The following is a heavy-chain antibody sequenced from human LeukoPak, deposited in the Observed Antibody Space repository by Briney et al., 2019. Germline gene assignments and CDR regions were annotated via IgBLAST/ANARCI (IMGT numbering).Heavy chain of an antibody. D-gene: IGHD2-2*01. CDR3: ARITCSSSSCYSQRFDY. V-gene: IGHV3-30-3*01. J-gene: IGHJ4*02. Sequence: PGGSLRLSCAASGFTFSSFAMYWVRQAPGKGLEWVAVISYDGSDKYFADSVKGRFTISRDYSKNTLYLEMNSLRTEDTAVYYCARITCSSSSCYSQRFDYWGQGTLVTVSS. CDR2: ISYDGSDK. CDR1: GFTFSSFA.